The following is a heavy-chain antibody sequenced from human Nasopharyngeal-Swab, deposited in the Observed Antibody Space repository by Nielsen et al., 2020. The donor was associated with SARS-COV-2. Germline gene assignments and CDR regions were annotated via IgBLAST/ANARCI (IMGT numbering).Heavy chain of an antibody. D-gene: IGHD3-10*01. V-gene: IGHV4-34*01. CDR3: ARESPPYYPQKGSFDY. J-gene: IGHJ4*02. Sequence: WIRQPPGKGLEWIGEINHSGSTNYNPSLKSRVTISVDTSKNQFSLKLSSVTAADTAVYYCARESPPYYPQKGSFDYWGQGTLVTVFS. CDR2: INHSGST.